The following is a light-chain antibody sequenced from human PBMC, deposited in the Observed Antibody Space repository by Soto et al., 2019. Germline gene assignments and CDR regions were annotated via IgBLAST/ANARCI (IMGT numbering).Light chain of an antibody. V-gene: IGKV1-5*03. CDR1: QSISSW. Sequence: DIQMTQSPSTLSASVGDRVTITCRASQSISSWLAWYQQKPGKAPKLLIYKASSLESGVPSRFSGSGSVTECTLTFSSLQPDDFATYYCQQYNSYPLTFGGGTKVEIK. CDR2: KAS. CDR3: QQYNSYPLT. J-gene: IGKJ4*01.